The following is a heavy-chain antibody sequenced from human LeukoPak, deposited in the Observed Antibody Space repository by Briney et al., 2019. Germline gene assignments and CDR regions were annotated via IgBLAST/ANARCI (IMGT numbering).Heavy chain of an antibody. V-gene: IGHV3-23*01. J-gene: IGHJ5*02. CDR1: GFTFSSYA. CDR3: ARVLYYDNSAYST. Sequence: PGGSLRLSCAASGFTFSSYAMSWVRQAPGKGLEWVSAISGSGGSTYYADSVKGRFTISRDNAKNSLFLQMNSLRAEDTAVYYCARVLYYDNSAYSTWGQGTLVTVSS. CDR2: ISGSGGST. D-gene: IGHD3-22*01.